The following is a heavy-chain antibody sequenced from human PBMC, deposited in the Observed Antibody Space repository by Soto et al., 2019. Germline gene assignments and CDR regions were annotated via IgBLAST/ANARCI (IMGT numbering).Heavy chain of an antibody. CDR2: ISAYTGNT. CDR1: GYTFTNYG. D-gene: IGHD2-2*01. CDR3: ARGPESRSTAYFDY. V-gene: IGHV1-18*01. Sequence: ASVKVSCKASGYTFTNYGITWVRQAPGQGLEWMGWISAYTGNTNYAQKVQGRVTMSTGTSTSTAYLELRSLRSDDTAVYYCARGPESRSTAYFDYWGQGTLVTVSS. J-gene: IGHJ4*02.